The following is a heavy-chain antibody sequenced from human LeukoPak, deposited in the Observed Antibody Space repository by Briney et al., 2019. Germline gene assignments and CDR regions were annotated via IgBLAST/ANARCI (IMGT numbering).Heavy chain of an antibody. CDR3: ARDPRAYYDYVWGSYYFDY. Sequence: GGSLRLSCAASGFTFTTYSMHWVRQAPGKGLEWVAVTSYDGSNKYYADSVKGRFTISRDNSKNTLYLQMNSLRAEDTAVYYCARDPRAYYDYVWGSYYFDYWGQGTLVTVSS. CDR1: GFTFTTYS. CDR2: TSYDGSNK. J-gene: IGHJ4*02. V-gene: IGHV3-30-3*01. D-gene: IGHD3-16*01.